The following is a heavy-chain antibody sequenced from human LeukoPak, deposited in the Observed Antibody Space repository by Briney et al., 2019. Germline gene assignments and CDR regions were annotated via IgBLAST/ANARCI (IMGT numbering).Heavy chain of an antibody. V-gene: IGHV4-34*01. J-gene: IGHJ6*03. D-gene: IGHD2-8*01. CDR2: INHSGST. Sequence: PSETLSLTCAVYGGSFSGYYWSWIRQPPGKGLEWIGEINHSGSTNYNPSLKSRVTISVDTSKNQFSLKLSSVTAADTAVYYCARDIRSHNGPGGYYYYYMDVWGKGTTVTVSS. CDR3: ARDIRSHNGPGGYYYYYMDV. CDR1: GGSFSGYY.